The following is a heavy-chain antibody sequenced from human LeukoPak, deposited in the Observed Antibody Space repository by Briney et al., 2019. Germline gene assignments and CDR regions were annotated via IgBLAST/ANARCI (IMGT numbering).Heavy chain of an antibody. J-gene: IGHJ5*02. CDR2: INPNSGHT. V-gene: IGHV1-2*02. D-gene: IGHD6-25*01. CDR3: AREGAAAEDVNWFDP. Sequence: ASVKVSCKASGGTFSSYTISWVRQAPGQGLEWMGWINPNSGHTHYTQKFQDRVTMTRDTSISTAYMELSSLESDDTAIYYCAREGAAAEDVNWFDPWGQGTLVTVSS. CDR1: GGTFSSYT.